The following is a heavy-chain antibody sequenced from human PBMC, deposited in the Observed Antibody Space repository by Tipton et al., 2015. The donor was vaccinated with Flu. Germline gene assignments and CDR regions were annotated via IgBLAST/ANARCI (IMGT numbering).Heavy chain of an antibody. V-gene: IGHV4-38-2*01. CDR3: AGRDYSNYVSDPKSWFDA. Sequence: TLSLTCSVSGDYIASDHYWGWIRQPPGGGLEWIGNIHQTGTNYYNPSLRGRVTFSVDRTKNQFSLRLSSVTAADTAVYFCAGRDYSNYVSDPKSWFDAWGRGFLVTVSS. D-gene: IGHD4-11*01. J-gene: IGHJ5*02. CDR2: IHQTGTN. CDR1: GDYIASDHY.